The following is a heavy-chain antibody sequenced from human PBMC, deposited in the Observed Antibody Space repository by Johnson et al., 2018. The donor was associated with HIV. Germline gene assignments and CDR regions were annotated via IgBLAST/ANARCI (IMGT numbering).Heavy chain of an antibody. Sequence: MLLVESGGGVVQPGRSLRLSCAASGFTFSSYAMSWVRQAPGKGLEWVSAISGSGGSTYYADSVKGRFTISSDNSKNTLYLQMNSLRVEDTAMYYCARGPILEWLSGDGFDMWGQGTMVTVYS. CDR3: ARGPILEWLSGDGFDM. V-gene: IGHV3-23*04. CDR1: GFTFSSYA. J-gene: IGHJ3*02. CDR2: ISGSGGST. D-gene: IGHD3-3*01.